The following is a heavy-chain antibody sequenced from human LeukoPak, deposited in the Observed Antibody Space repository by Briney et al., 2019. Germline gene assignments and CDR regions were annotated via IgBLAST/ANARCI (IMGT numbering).Heavy chain of an antibody. CDR2: LSGSAGST. D-gene: IGHD6-13*01. CDR3: AKARYSSSWTGGYFDY. J-gene: IGHJ4*02. Sequence: GGSLRLSCAASGFTFRTYAMSWVRQAPGKGLEWVSTLSGSAGSTYNADSVKGRFTISRDNSKNTLYLQMNSLRAEDTAVYYCAKARYSSSWTGGYFDYWGQGTLVTVSS. V-gene: IGHV3-23*01. CDR1: GFTFRTYA.